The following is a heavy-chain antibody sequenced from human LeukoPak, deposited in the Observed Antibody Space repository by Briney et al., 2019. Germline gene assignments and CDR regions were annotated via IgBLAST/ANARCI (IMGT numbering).Heavy chain of an antibody. CDR3: AKDPLDSSPFVAFDI. J-gene: IGHJ3*02. Sequence: GGSLRLSCAASGFTFSSYAMSWVRQAPGKGLEGVSAISGSGGSTYYADSVKGRFTISRDNYKNKLYLQMKSLRAEDAAVYYCAKDPLDSSPFVAFDIWGQGTMVNVSS. D-gene: IGHD6-6*01. CDR1: GFTFSSYA. CDR2: ISGSGGST. V-gene: IGHV3-23*01.